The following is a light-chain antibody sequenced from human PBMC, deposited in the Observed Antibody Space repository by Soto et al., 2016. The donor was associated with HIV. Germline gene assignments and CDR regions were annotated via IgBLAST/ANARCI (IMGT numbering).Light chain of an antibody. CDR2: DDS. J-gene: IGLJ3*02. CDR3: QVWDNNSDHWV. CDR1: NIGSKS. Sequence: SYELTQPPSVSVAPGKTATITCGGNNIGSKSVDWYQQKPGQAPLLVVYDDSDRPSGIPERFSGFNSGKTATLTISRVEAGDEADYYCQVWDNNSDHWVFGGETKLTVL. V-gene: IGLV3-21*03.